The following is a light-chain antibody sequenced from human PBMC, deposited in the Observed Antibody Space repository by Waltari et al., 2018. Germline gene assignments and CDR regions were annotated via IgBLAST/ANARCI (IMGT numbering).Light chain of an antibody. CDR1: QSLLHSNGNTY. J-gene: IGKJ1*01. CDR2: KVS. CDR3: MEGTHFPPT. Sequence: DVLMTQSPLSLPITPGQPASMTCRSNQSLLHSNGNTYLSWFLQKAGQPPRRLIYKVSNLDSGVPDRFSGSGAGTDFTLKISRVEAEDVGIYYCMEGTHFPPTFGQGTKVEIK. V-gene: IGKV2-30*02.